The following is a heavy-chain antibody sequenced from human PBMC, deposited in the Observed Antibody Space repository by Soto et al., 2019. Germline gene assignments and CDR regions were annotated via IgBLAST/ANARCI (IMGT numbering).Heavy chain of an antibody. Sequence: EVQLVESGGDLVQPGGSLRLSCAASGFTFSDHYMDWVRQAPGKGLEWVARSRNKANSYNTEYAASVKGRFTISRDDSKNSLYLQMTSLKTEDTAVYYCARGRGYSNSYFDYWGQGTLVTVFS. D-gene: IGHD5-18*01. CDR3: ARGRGYSNSYFDY. CDR1: GFTFSDHY. V-gene: IGHV3-72*01. CDR2: SRNKANSYNT. J-gene: IGHJ4*02.